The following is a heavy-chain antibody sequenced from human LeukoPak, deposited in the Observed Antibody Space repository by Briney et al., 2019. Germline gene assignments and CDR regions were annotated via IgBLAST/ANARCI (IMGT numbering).Heavy chain of an antibody. J-gene: IGHJ4*02. CDR3: ASRTSAAERLYFDY. D-gene: IGHD2-2*01. Sequence: GSSVKVSCKASGGTFSSYAISWVRQAPGQGLEWLGGIIPIFGTANYAQKFQGRVTITADESTSTAYMELSSLRSEDTAVYYCASRTSAAERLYFDYWGQGTLVTVSS. CDR2: IIPIFGTA. CDR1: GGTFSSYA. V-gene: IGHV1-69*01.